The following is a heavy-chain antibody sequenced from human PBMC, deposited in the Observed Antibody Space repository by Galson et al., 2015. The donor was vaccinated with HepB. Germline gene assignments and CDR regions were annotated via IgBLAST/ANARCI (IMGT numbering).Heavy chain of an antibody. CDR3: ARGFSLDY. J-gene: IGHJ4*02. V-gene: IGHV6-1*01. CDR1: GDRVSSDSIA. CDR2: TYYRSEWYN. Sequence: CARSGDRVSSDSIAWNWIRQSPSRGLEWLGRTYYRSEWYNDYAVSVKSRIIIKPDTSKNQFSLQLNSVTPEDTATYYCARGFSLDYWGQGTLVTVSS.